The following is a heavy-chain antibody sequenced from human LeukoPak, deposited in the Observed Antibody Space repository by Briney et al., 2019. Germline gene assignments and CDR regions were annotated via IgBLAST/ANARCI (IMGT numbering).Heavy chain of an antibody. CDR2: ISYDGSNK. V-gene: IGHV3-30*18. CDR1: GFTFSSYG. J-gene: IGHJ4*02. D-gene: IGHD3-3*01. CDR3: AKDRYYDFWSGSGNYFDY. Sequence: GRSLRLSCAASGFTFSSYGMHWVRQAPGKWLEWVAVISYDGSNKYYADSVKGRFTISRDNSKNTLYLQMNSLRAEDTAVYYCAKDRYYDFWSGSGNYFDYWGQGTLVTVSS.